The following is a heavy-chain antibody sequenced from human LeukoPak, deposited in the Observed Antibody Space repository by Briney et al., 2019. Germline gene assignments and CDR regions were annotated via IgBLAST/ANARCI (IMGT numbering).Heavy chain of an antibody. CDR1: GYTFTSYD. J-gene: IGHJ4*02. V-gene: IGHV1-2*02. CDR2: IYPNRGGT. CDR3: ARAYDGSGNLDY. Sequence: ASVKVSCKTSGYTFTSYDITWVRQAPGQGLEWMGWIYPNRGGTNYAQKFQGRVTMTRDTSINTAYMELSRLRSDDTAVYYCARAYDGSGNLDYWGQGTLVTVSS. D-gene: IGHD3-22*01.